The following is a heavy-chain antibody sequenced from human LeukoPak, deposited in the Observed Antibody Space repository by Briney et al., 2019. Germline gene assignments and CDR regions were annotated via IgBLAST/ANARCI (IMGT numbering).Heavy chain of an antibody. Sequence: PVASVKVSCKASGYTFSSYDINWVRQATGQGLEWMGWISGYSGSTNYAQKLQGRVTMTTDTSTTTAYMELRSLKSDDTAVYYCARGHSSGGDYYFDTWGQGTLVTVSS. D-gene: IGHD6-19*01. CDR3: ARGHSSGGDYYFDT. J-gene: IGHJ4*02. CDR2: ISGYSGST. CDR1: GYTFSSYD. V-gene: IGHV1-18*01.